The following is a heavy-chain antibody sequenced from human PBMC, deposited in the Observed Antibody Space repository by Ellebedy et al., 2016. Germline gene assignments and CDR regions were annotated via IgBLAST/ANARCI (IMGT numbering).Heavy chain of an antibody. D-gene: IGHD1-14*01. CDR3: ARHEPYYYYGMDV. V-gene: IGHV5-51*01. Sequence: GGSLRLSCKGSGYSFTSYWIGWVRQMPGKGLEWMGIIYPGYSDTRYSPSFQGQVTLSADKSISTAYLQWSSLKASDTAMYYCARHEPYYYYGMDVWGQGTTVTVSS. J-gene: IGHJ6*02. CDR2: IYPGYSDT. CDR1: GYSFTSYW.